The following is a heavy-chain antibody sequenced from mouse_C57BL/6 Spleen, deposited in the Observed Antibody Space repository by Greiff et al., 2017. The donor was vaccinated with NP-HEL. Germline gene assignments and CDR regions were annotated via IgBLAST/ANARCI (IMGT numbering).Heavy chain of an antibody. CDR1: GFNIKDYY. J-gene: IGHJ1*03. Sequence: EVQLQQSGAELVKPGASVKLSCTASGFNIKDYYMHWVKQRTEQGLEWIGRSDPADGKTKYAPKSQSKATITADTSSNTAYMQLSCMTSEDTAVYYVARSGCNDEGWYFDVWGTGTTVT. V-gene: IGHV14-2*01. CDR3: ARSGCNDEGWYFDV. CDR2: SDPADGKT. D-gene: IGHD2-1*01.